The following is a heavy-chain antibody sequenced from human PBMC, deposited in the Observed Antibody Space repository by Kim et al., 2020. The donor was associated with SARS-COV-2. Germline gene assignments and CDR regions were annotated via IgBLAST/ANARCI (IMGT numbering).Heavy chain of an antibody. CDR1: GYTFTSYA. CDR3: ARDLGLGDFWSGHNWFDP. J-gene: IGHJ5*02. D-gene: IGHD3-3*01. Sequence: ASVKVSCKASGYTFTSYAMHWVRQAPGQRLEWMGWINAGNGNTKYSQKFQGRVTITRDTSASTAYMELSSLRSEDTAVYYCARDLGLGDFWSGHNWFDPWGQGTLVTVSS. CDR2: INAGNGNT. V-gene: IGHV1-3*01.